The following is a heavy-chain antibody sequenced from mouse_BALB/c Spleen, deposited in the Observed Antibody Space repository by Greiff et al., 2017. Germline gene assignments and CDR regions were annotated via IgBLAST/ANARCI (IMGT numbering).Heavy chain of an antibody. D-gene: IGHD4-1*01. Sequence: EVQLVESGGGLVQPGGSLKLSCAASGFTFSSYGMSWVRQTPDKRLELVATINSNGGSTYYPDSVKGRFTISRDNAKNTLYLQMSSLKSEDTAMYYCARDRNWDEVAYWGQGTLVTVSA. CDR3: ARDRNWDEVAY. V-gene: IGHV5-6-3*01. CDR1: GFTFSSYG. J-gene: IGHJ3*01. CDR2: INSNGGST.